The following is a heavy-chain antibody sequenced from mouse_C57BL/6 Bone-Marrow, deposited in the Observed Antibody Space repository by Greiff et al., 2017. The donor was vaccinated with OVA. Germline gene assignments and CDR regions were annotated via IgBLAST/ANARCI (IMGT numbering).Heavy chain of an antibody. CDR3: ASPVYYYGSSPAWFAY. CDR1: GYAFSSSW. V-gene: IGHV1-82*01. CDR2: IYPGDGDT. D-gene: IGHD1-1*01. Sequence: VQLQESGPELVKPGASVKISCKASGYAFSSSWMNWVKQRPGKGLEWIGRIYPGDGDTNYNGKFKGKATLTADKSSSTAYMQLSSLTSEDSAVYFCASPVYYYGSSPAWFAYWGQGTLVTVSA. J-gene: IGHJ3*01.